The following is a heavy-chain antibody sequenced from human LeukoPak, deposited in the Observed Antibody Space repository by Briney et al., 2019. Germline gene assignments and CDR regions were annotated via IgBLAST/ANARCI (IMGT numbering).Heavy chain of an antibody. D-gene: IGHD5-12*01. CDR3: ARGSRPWEVDIVATIRRGVLRY. J-gene: IGHJ4*02. Sequence: ASVKVSCKASGYTFTSYYMHWVRQAPGQGLEWMGIINPSGGSTSYAQKFQGRVTMTRDTSMSTVYMELSSLRSEDTAVYYCARGSRPWEVDIVATIRRGVLRYWGQGTLVTVS. CDR1: GYTFTSYY. CDR2: INPSGGST. V-gene: IGHV1-46*01.